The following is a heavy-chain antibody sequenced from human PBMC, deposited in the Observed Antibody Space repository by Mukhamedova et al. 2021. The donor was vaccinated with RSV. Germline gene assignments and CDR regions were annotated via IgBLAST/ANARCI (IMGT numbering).Heavy chain of an antibody. V-gene: IGHV4-39*07. D-gene: IGHD2/OR15-2a*01. CDR3: ARNRTSGLSVADLHRPWNFDL. CDR2: VYYSGST. J-gene: IGHJ2*01. Sequence: WMGSVYYSGSTHYNPSLKSRLTISVDTSKNQFSLTLTSMTAADTAIYYCARNRTSGLSVADLHRPWNFDLWGRGTLVTV.